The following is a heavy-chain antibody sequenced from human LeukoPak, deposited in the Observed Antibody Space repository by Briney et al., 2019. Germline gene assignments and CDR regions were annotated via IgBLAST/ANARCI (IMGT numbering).Heavy chain of an antibody. CDR2: INPNSGGT. D-gene: IGHD3-22*01. V-gene: IGHV1-2*06. J-gene: IGHJ4*02. Sequence: ASVKVSCKASGYTFTGYYMHWVRQAPGQGLEWMGRINPNSGGTNYAQKFQGRVTMTRDTSISTAYMELSRLRSDDTAVYYCAPLANYYDSSGYSMPFDYWGQGTLVTVSP. CDR3: APLANYYDSSGYSMPFDY. CDR1: GYTFTGYY.